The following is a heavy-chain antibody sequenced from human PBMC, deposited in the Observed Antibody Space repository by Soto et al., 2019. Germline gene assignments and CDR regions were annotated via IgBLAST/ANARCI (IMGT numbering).Heavy chain of an antibody. CDR2: IYYSGST. D-gene: IGHD3-22*01. CDR3: ARPATHYYDSSGGYYYGMDV. Sequence: PSETLSLTCTVSGGSISSSSYYWGWIRQPPGKGLEWIGSIYYSGSTYYNPSLKSRVTISVDTSKNQFSLKLSSVTAADTAVYYCARPATHYYDSSGGYYYGMDVWGQGTTVTVS. J-gene: IGHJ6*02. CDR1: GGSISSSSYY. V-gene: IGHV4-39*01.